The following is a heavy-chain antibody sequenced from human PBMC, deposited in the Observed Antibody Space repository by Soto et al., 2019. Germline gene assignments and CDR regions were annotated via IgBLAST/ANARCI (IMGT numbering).Heavy chain of an antibody. CDR1: GGTFSSYA. V-gene: IGHV1-69*13. CDR3: ARGVVVAAAHFGGEPNSWFDP. J-gene: IGHJ5*02. D-gene: IGHD2-15*01. Sequence: ASVKVSCKASGGTFSSYAISWVRQAPGQGLEWMGGIIPIFGTANYAQKFQGRVTITADASTSTAYMELSSLRSEDTAVYYCARGVVVAAAHFGGEPNSWFDPWGQGTLVTVSS. CDR2: IIPIFGTA.